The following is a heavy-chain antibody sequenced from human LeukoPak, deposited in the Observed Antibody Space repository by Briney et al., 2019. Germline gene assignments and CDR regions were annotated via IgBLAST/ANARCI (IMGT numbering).Heavy chain of an antibody. V-gene: IGHV4-38-2*02. Sequence: SETLSLTCTVSGYSISSGYYWGWIRQPPGKGLEWIGTVYHNGSTYYNPSLKSRLTISVDTSKNQFSLKLSSVTAADTAVYYCVRHVYYTSTWWNFDYWGQGTLVTVSS. CDR2: VYHNGST. D-gene: IGHD6-13*01. CDR1: GYSISSGYY. J-gene: IGHJ4*02. CDR3: VRHVYYTSTWWNFDY.